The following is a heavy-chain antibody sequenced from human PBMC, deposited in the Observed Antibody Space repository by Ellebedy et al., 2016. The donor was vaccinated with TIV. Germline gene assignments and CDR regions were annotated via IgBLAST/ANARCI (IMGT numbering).Heavy chain of an antibody. CDR2: INTDGSVQ. J-gene: IGHJ4*02. V-gene: IGHV3-7*01. CDR3: AGPAAIGTKTFNF. Sequence: PGGSLRLSCAASGYTFSDYWMIWVRQAPGKGLEWVANINTDGSVQAYVDSVKGRFAISRDNAKNSLYLQMNSLRAEDTAVYFCAGPAAIGTKTFNFWGQGTLVTVSS. D-gene: IGHD2/OR15-2a*01. CDR1: GYTFSDYW.